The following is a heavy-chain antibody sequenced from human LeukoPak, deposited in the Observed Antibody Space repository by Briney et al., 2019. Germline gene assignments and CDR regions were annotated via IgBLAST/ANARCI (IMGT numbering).Heavy chain of an antibody. V-gene: IGHV3-9*01. CDR3: VSAIRGSPIDY. Sequence: PGGSLRLSCAASGFTFDDYAMHWVRQAPGKGLEWVSGISWNRGSIGYADSVKGRFTISRDNAKNSLYLQMNSLRAEDTAIYYCVSAIRGSPIDYWGQGTLVSVPS. CDR2: ISWNRGSI. J-gene: IGHJ4*02. CDR1: GFTFDDYA. D-gene: IGHD3-10*01.